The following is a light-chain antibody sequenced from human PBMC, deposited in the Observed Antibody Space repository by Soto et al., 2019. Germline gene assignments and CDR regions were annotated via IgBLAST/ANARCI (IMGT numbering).Light chain of an antibody. V-gene: IGKV3-15*01. Sequence: EIVMTQSPATLSVSPGERATLSCRASQSVSSNLAGYQQKPGQAPRLVIYGASTRATGIPARFSGSGSGTDFTLTISSLQSEDFAVYYCQQYHNWPPETFGPGTKVDIK. J-gene: IGKJ3*01. CDR3: QQYHNWPPET. CDR2: GAS. CDR1: QSVSSN.